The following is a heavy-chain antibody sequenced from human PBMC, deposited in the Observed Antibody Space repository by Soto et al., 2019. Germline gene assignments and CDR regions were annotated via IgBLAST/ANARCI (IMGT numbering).Heavy chain of an antibody. J-gene: IGHJ4*02. CDR2: IYFRGSA. CDR1: GGSITSYY. V-gene: IGHV4-59*08. CDR3: ARRYSGYGDY. Sequence: SETLSLTCTVSGGSITSYYWSWIRQPPGKGLEWIGYIYFRGSANYNPFLKSRVTISVDTSKNQFSLKLSSVTAADTAVYYCARRYSGYGDYWGQGTLVTVSS. D-gene: IGHD5-12*01.